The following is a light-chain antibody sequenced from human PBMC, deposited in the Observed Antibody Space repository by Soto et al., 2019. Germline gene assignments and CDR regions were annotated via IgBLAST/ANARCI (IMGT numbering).Light chain of an antibody. CDR2: GAS. J-gene: IGKJ1*01. CDR1: QRFQSIY. V-gene: IGKV3-15*01. CDR3: QQYNNWPRT. Sequence: EIVLPQSPGTLSLSPGERATLSCRSRQRFQSIYLAWYPPTPGQAPRLLIYGASTRATGIPARFSGSGSGTEFTLTISSLQSEDFAVYVGQQYNNWPRTVGQGTKVEIK.